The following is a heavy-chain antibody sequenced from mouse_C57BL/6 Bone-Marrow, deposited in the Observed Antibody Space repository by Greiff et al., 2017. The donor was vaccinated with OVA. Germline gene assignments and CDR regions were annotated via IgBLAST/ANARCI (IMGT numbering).Heavy chain of an antibody. J-gene: IGHJ4*01. CDR3: ASPGSSGRNAMDY. Sequence: QVQLQQSGAELARPGASVKMSCKASGYTFTSYTMHWVKQRPGQGLEWIGYINPSSGYTKYNQKFKDKATLTADKSSSTAYMQLSSLTSEDSAVYYCASPGSSGRNAMDYWGQGTSVTVSS. V-gene: IGHV1-4*01. CDR2: INPSSGYT. D-gene: IGHD1-1*01. CDR1: GYTFTSYT.